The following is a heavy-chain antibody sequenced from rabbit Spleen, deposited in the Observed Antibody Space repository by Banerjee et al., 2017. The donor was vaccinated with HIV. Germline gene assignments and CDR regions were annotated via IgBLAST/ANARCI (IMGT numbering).Heavy chain of an antibody. V-gene: IGHV1S45*01. Sequence: QEQLEESGGGLVKPGASLTLICAASGFSFSSGYDMSWVRQAPGKGLEWIASIYAGSSGATYSATWAKGRFTVSKTASTTVTLQMTSLTAADTATYFCARDAGTSFSTYGMDLWGQGTLVTVS. J-gene: IGHJ6*01. D-gene: IGHD8-1*01. CDR2: IYAGSSGAT. CDR1: GFSFSSGYD. CDR3: ARDAGTSFSTYGMDL.